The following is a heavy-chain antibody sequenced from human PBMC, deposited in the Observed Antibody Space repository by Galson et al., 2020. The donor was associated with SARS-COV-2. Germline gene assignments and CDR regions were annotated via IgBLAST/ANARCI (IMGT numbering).Heavy chain of an antibody. V-gene: IGHV4-31*03. D-gene: IGHD2-15*01. CDR2: IYYSGST. CDR1: DASISSGGYY. J-gene: IGHJ5*02. Sequence: SETLSLPCTVSDASISSGGYYWRWLRPHPGKGLEWIGYIYYSGSTYYNPSLKSRVTISVDTSKNQFSLKLSSVTAADTAVYYCARDLRWYFDPWGQGTLVTVSS. CDR3: ARDLRWYFDP.